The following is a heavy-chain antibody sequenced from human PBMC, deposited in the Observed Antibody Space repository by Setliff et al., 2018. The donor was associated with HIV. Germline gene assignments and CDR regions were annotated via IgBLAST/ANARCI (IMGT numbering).Heavy chain of an antibody. J-gene: IGHJ4*02. V-gene: IGHV4-34*01. CDR3: ARWLVLKYYFDY. D-gene: IGHD6-19*01. Sequence: PSETLSLTCAVYGASFSAYYWSWIRQPPGKGLEWIGEINYSGSTNYKASLKSRVTISADTSKNQFSLKLSSVTAADTAVYYCARWLVLKYYFDYWGQGTLVTVSS. CDR2: INYSGST. CDR1: GASFSAYY.